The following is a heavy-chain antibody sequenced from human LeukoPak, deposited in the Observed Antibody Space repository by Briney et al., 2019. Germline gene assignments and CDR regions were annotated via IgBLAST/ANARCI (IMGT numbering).Heavy chain of an antibody. V-gene: IGHV3-48*03. Sequence: GGSLRLSCSASGFTFSIYEMNWVRQAQGKGLEWVSYIASSGSTIYYADSVKGRFTISRDNAKSSPYLQMNSLRADDTAVYYCATSRGYFFRWFQHWGQGTLVTVSS. CDR2: IASSGSTI. CDR1: GFTFSIYE. J-gene: IGHJ1*01. CDR3: ATSRGYFFRWFQH. D-gene: IGHD3-22*01.